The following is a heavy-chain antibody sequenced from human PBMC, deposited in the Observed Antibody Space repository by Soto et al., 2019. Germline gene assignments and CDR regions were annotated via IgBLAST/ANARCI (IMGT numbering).Heavy chain of an antibody. CDR2: INHSGST. V-gene: IGHV4-34*01. CDR1: GGSFSGYY. CDR3: ARGPWTTVTTLTN. Sequence: SETLSLTCAVYGGSFSGYYWSWIRQPPGKGLEWIGEINHSGSTNYNPSLKSRVTISVDASKNQFSLKLSSVTAADTAVYYCARGPWTTVTTLTNWGQGTLVTAPQ. J-gene: IGHJ4*02. D-gene: IGHD4-17*01.